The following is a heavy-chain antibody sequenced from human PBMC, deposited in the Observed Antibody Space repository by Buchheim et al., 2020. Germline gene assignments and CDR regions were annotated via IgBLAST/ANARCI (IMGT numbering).Heavy chain of an antibody. Sequence: QVQLVESGGGVVQPGRSLRLSCAASGFTFSSYGMHWVRQAPGKGLEWVAVISYDGSNKHYADSVKGRFTISRDNSKNTLYLQMNSLRAEDTAVYYCAKWERGYYYFDYWGQGTL. CDR1: GFTFSSYG. V-gene: IGHV3-30*18. J-gene: IGHJ4*02. CDR2: ISYDGSNK. CDR3: AKWERGYYYFDY. D-gene: IGHD3-22*01.